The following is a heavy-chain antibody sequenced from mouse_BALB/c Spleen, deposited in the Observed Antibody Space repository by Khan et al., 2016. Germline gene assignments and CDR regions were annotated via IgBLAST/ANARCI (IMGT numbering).Heavy chain of an antibody. Sequence: EVQLVESGGGLVQPKGSLKLSCAASGFTFNTISMNWVRQAPGTGLEWVARIRSKTKNYAAYYVDSVKDRFTISRDDSQSMLYLQMNNLKTEDTAMYYCVRGDGPLAMDYWGQGTLVTVSS. CDR3: VRGDGPLAMDY. J-gene: IGHJ4*01. D-gene: IGHD2-3*01. V-gene: IGHV10S3*01. CDR2: IRSKTKNYAA. CDR1: GFTFNTIS.